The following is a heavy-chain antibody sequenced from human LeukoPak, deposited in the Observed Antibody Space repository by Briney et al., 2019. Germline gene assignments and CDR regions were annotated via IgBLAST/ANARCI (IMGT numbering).Heavy chain of an antibody. CDR1: GYTFTSYG. V-gene: IGHV1-18*03. Sequence: ASVKVSCKASGYTFTSYGISWVRQAPGQGLEWMGWISAYNGNTNYAQKLQGRVTMTTDTSTSTAYMELRSLRSDDMAVYYCARVDGSSLGYYYYGMDVWGQGTTVTVSS. D-gene: IGHD1-26*01. CDR3: ARVDGSSLGYYYYGMDV. CDR2: ISAYNGNT. J-gene: IGHJ6*02.